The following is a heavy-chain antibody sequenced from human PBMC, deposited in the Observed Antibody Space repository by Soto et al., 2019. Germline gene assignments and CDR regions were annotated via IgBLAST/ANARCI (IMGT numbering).Heavy chain of an antibody. CDR1: GYSFTSYW. CDR2: IYPGDSDT. V-gene: IGHV5-51*01. D-gene: IGHD5-12*01. J-gene: IGHJ6*02. Sequence: GESLKISCKGSGYSFTSYWIGWVRQMPGKGLEWMGIIYPGDSDTRYSPSFQGQVTISADKSISTAYLQWSSLKASDTAMYYRARHSGDGYNPYYYYGMDVWGQGTTVTVSS. CDR3: ARHSGDGYNPYYYYGMDV.